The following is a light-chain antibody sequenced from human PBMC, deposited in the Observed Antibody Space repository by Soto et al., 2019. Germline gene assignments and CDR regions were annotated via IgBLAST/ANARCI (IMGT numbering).Light chain of an antibody. CDR2: EVS. J-gene: IGLJ1*01. CDR3: CSDAGSGIYV. V-gene: IGLV2-23*02. Sequence: QSVLTQPASVSGSPGQSLTISCTGTSSDVGRYDFVSWYQQHPGNVPKVMIYEVSKRPSGVSSRFSGSKSGNMAFLTIYGLQAEDEADYYCCSDAGSGIYVFGTGTKLTVL. CDR1: SSDVGRYDF.